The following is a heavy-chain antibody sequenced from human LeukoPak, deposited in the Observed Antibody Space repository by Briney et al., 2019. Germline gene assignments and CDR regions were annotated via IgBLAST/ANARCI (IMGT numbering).Heavy chain of an antibody. Sequence: GGSLRLSCVASGFTFSSYAMSWVRQAPGKGLEWVSAISGSGDSTNYADSVKGRFTISRDNSKSTLYLQMNSLRAEDTAVYYCAKIYSSSWFGSYHYFDYWGQGTLVTVSS. D-gene: IGHD6-13*01. V-gene: IGHV3-23*01. CDR3: AKIYSSSWFGSYHYFDY. J-gene: IGHJ4*02. CDR1: GFTFSSYA. CDR2: ISGSGDST.